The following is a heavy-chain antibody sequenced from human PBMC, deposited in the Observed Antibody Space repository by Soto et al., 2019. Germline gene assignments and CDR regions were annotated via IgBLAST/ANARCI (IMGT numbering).Heavy chain of an antibody. D-gene: IGHD3-16*01. V-gene: IGHV3-48*02. CDR2: ISTSSGSI. Sequence: GGSLRLSCAASGFTFSDYNMNWVRQGPGKGLEWISFISTSSGSIYYAGSVKGRFTISRDNAKNSLYLQLTSLRDEDTAVYYCASGRNYDYIYFDSRGQGTPVTVSS. CDR3: ASGRNYDYIYFDS. CDR1: GFTFSDYN. J-gene: IGHJ4*02.